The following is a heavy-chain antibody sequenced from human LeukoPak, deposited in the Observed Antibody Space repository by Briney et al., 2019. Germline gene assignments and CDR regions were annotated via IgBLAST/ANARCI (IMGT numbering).Heavy chain of an antibody. CDR1: DDSLRNGGFY. J-gene: IGHJ4*02. CDR2: VYYSET. V-gene: IGHV4-61*08. D-gene: IGHD1-26*01. Sequence: SETLSLTCSVSDDSLRNGGFYWSWIRQSPGKGLEWIGYVYYSETNYNPSLKSRVTISADTSKNQFSLKLSSVTAADTAVYYCARVGEIDYFDYWGQGTLVTVSS. CDR3: ARVGEIDYFDY.